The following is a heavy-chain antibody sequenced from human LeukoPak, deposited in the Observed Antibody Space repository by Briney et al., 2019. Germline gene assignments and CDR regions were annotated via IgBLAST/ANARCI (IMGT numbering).Heavy chain of an antibody. CDR1: GYTFTGYY. V-gene: IGHV1-2*02. CDR3: ARDHKYSGYDWGPGYYYMDV. D-gene: IGHD5-12*01. Sequence: ASVKVSCKASGYTFTGYYMHWVRQAPGQGLEWMGWINPNSGGTNYAQKFQGRVTMTRDTSISTAYMELSRLRSDDTAVYYCARDHKYSGYDWGPGYYYMDVWGKGTTVTVSS. J-gene: IGHJ6*03. CDR2: INPNSGGT.